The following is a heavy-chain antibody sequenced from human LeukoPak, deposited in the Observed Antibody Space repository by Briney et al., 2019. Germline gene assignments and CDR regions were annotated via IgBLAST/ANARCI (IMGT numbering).Heavy chain of an antibody. CDR2: ISSSGSTI. CDR1: GFTFGSYE. J-gene: IGHJ4*02. CDR3: AREIVGATHFDY. V-gene: IGHV3-48*03. Sequence: GGSLRLSCAASGFTFGSYEMNWVRQAPGKGLEWVSYISSSGSTIYYADSVKGRFTISRDNAKNSLYLQMNSLRAEDTAVYYCAREIVGATHFDYWGQGTLVTVSS. D-gene: IGHD1-26*01.